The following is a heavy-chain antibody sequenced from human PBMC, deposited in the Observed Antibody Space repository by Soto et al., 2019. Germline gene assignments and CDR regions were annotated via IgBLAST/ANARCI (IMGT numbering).Heavy chain of an antibody. D-gene: IGHD2-21*02. J-gene: IGHJ6*02. CDR3: ARDRGGDFYSPCDSGDYGMDV. Sequence: QVQLVQSGAEVKKPGSSVKVSCKASGGTFSSYTISWVRQAPGQGLEWMGRIIPILGIAHYAQKFQGRVTITADKSTSTAYMELSSLRSEDTSVYYCARDRGGDFYSPCDSGDYGMDVWGQGTTVTVSS. V-gene: IGHV1-69*08. CDR2: IIPILGIA. CDR1: GGTFSSYT.